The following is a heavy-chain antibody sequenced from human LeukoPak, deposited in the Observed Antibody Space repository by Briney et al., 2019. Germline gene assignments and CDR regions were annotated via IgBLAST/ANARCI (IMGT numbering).Heavy chain of an antibody. CDR1: GFTFSTYA. CDR2: IPYDGSNK. V-gene: IGHV3-30*04. D-gene: IGHD4-23*01. Sequence: PGGSLRLSCAASGFTFSTYAMHWVRQAPGKGLEWVAVIPYDGSNKYYADSVKGRFTISRENSKNRLYLQMNSLRAEDTAVYYCARDYGGSSPFDYWGQGTLVTVSS. J-gene: IGHJ4*02. CDR3: ARDYGGSSPFDY.